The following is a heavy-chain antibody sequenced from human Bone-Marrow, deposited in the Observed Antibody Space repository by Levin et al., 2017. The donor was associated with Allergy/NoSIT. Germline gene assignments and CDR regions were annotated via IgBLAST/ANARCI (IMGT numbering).Heavy chain of an antibody. D-gene: IGHD5-12*01. CDR3: ARDPGYNGHDWYFDL. J-gene: IGHJ2*01. V-gene: IGHV3-74*01. CDR1: GFAFSASR. CDR2: IYRDGSYT. Sequence: PGGSLRLSCAASGFAFSASRMHWVRQAPGEGLVWVSRIYRDGSYTTYAESVEGRFTISRDNAKNTLYLQMNSLRADDTAVYYCARDPGYNGHDWYFDLWGHGTLVTVSS.